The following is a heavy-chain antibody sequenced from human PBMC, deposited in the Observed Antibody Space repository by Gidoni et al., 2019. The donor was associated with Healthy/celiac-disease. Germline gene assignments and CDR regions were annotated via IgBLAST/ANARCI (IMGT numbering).Heavy chain of an antibody. Sequence: QVQLVQSGAEVKKPGASVKVSCKASGYTFTSYAMHWVRQAPGQRLEWMGWINAGNGNTKYSQKFQGRVTITRDTSASTAYMELSSLRSEDTAVYYCARDPSITMARGWFDPWGQGTLVTVSS. CDR2: INAGNGNT. D-gene: IGHD3-10*01. CDR1: GYTFTSYA. V-gene: IGHV1-3*01. J-gene: IGHJ5*02. CDR3: ARDPSITMARGWFDP.